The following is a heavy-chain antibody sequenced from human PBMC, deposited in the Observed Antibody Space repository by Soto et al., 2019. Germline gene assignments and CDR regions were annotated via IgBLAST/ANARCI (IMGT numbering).Heavy chain of an antibody. Sequence: ASVKVSCKTSGYTFTSYYMHWVRQAPGQGLEWMGIIKPSGGSTSYAQKLQDRETMKKDTSTSTVKMKKSSQRNEDTAVYYCARSYYDYVWGSYRSAHFDYGG. V-gene: IGHV1-46*01. CDR3: ARSYYDYVWGSYRSAHFDY. J-gene: IGHJ4*01. CDR2: IKPSGGST. CDR1: GYTFTSYY. D-gene: IGHD3-16*02.